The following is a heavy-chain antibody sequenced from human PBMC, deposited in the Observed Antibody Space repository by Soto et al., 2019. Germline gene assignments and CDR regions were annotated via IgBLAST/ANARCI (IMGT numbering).Heavy chain of an antibody. D-gene: IGHD6-6*01. V-gene: IGHV2-5*02. J-gene: IGHJ4*02. CDR1: GFSLSTDDVG. CDR3: ARSKYSISSFDY. Sequence: QAGPAGEPTQTLTLTCTFSGFSLSTDDVGVGWIRQPPGKALDWLAVIYWDDDKRYSPSLKSRLTITKDTSKNQVLLTMTNMDPVDTATYFCARSKYSISSFDYWGQGALVTVSS. CDR2: IYWDDDK.